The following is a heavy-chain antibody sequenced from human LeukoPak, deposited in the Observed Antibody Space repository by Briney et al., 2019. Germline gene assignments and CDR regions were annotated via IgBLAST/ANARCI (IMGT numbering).Heavy chain of an antibody. V-gene: IGHV3-7*03. D-gene: IGHD6-13*01. Sequence: GGSLRLSCAASGFTFSSYWMSWVRQAPGKGLEWVASINLEGSEKYYVDSVKGRFTNSRDNAKKSLYLQMHRLRAEDTAVYYCARGNPSSWYKGYWGQGTLVTVSS. CDR1: GFTFSSYW. J-gene: IGHJ4*02. CDR2: INLEGSEK. CDR3: ARGNPSSWYKGY.